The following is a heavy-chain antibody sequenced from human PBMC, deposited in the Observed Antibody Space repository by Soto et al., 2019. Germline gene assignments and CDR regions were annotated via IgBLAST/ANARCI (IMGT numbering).Heavy chain of an antibody. CDR1: GFTFSSYG. CDR2: ISYDGSNK. J-gene: IGHJ5*02. V-gene: IGHV3-30*18. D-gene: IGHD2-15*01. CDR3: AKLPGYCSGGSCYSASDWFDP. Sequence: PGGSLRLSCAASGFTFSSYGMHWVRQAPGKGLEWVAVISYDGSNKYYADSVKGRFTISRDNSKNTLYLQMNSLRAEDTAVYYCAKLPGYCSGGSCYSASDWFDPWGQGTLVTVSS.